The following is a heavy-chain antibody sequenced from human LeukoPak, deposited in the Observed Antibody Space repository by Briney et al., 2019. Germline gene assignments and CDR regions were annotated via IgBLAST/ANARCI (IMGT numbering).Heavy chain of an antibody. J-gene: IGHJ4*02. Sequence: SETLSLTCTVSGGSISSGGYYWSWIRQHPGKGLEWIGYIYYSGSTYYNPSLKSRVTISVDTSKNQFSLKLSSVTSADTAVYYCARAGVKVWLGFFDYWGQGTLVTVSS. CDR1: GGSISSGGYY. D-gene: IGHD3-10*01. CDR3: ARAGVKVWLGFFDY. CDR2: IYYSGST. V-gene: IGHV4-31*03.